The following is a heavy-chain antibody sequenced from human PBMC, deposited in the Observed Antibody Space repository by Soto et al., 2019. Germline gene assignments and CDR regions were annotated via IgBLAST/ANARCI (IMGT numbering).Heavy chain of an antibody. D-gene: IGHD3-22*01. CDR3: ARDRDYYDSSGYYPDAFDI. J-gene: IGHJ3*02. CDR1: GFTFSSYG. CDR2: IWYDGSNK. V-gene: IGHV3-33*01. Sequence: VQLVESGGGVVQPGRSLRLSCAASGFTFSSYGMHWVRQAPGKGLEWVAVIWYDGSNKYYADSVKGRFTISRDNSKNTLYLQMNSLRAEDTAVYYCARDRDYYDSSGYYPDAFDIWGQGTMVTVSS.